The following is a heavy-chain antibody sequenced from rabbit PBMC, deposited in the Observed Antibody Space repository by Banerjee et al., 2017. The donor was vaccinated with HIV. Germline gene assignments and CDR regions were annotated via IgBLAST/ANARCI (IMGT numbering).Heavy chain of an antibody. CDR1: GFSFNSSYR. V-gene: IGHV1S45*01. J-gene: IGHJ4*01. CDR3: ARAYAGSYWAFNL. Sequence: QEQLVESGGGLVKPEGSLTLTCTASGFSFNSSYRICWVRQAPGKGLEWIACIYAGSSGSTYYASWAKGRFTISKTSSTTVTLQMTSLTAADTATYFCARAYAGSYWAFNLWGPGTLVTVS. CDR2: IYAGSSGST. D-gene: IGHD4-2*01.